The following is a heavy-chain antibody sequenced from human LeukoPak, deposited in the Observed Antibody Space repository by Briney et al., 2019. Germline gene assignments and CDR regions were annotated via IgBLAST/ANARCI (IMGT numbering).Heavy chain of an antibody. D-gene: IGHD3-22*01. CDR2: ISSSSSYI. V-gene: IGHV3-21*01. Sequence: PGGSLRLSCAASGFTFSSYSMNWVRQAPGKGLEWVSSISSSSSYIYYADSVKGRFTISRDNAKNSLYLQMNSLRDEDKAVFYCAGVLDSSCYNAFVNWGQGTMVTVSS. CDR3: AGVLDSSCYNAFVN. J-gene: IGHJ3*02. CDR1: GFTFSSYS.